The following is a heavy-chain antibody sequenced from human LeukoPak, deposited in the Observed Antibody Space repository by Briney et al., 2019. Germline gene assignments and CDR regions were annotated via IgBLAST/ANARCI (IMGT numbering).Heavy chain of an antibody. V-gene: IGHV4-59*01. CDR2: IYYSGST. Sequence: SETLSLTCTVSGGSISSYYWSWIRQPPGKGLEWIGYIYYSGSTNYNPSLKSRVTISVDTSKNQFSLKLSSVTAADTAVYYCARDVSGVAGSAFDIWGQGTMVTVPS. J-gene: IGHJ3*02. CDR1: GGSISSYY. D-gene: IGHD6-19*01. CDR3: ARDVSGVAGSAFDI.